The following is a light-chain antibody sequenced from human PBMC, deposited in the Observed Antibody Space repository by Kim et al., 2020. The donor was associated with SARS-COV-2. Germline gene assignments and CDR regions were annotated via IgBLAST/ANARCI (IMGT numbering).Light chain of an antibody. V-gene: IGKV1-9*01. J-gene: IGKJ1*01. Sequence: ASVGDRFTSTCRSSQGVSSYFAWYQQKPGKAPKLLIYGASTLQSGLPSRFSGSGSGTAFTLTISGLQPEDCATYYCQQLYNYPRTFGQGTKVDIK. CDR1: QGVSSY. CDR2: GAS. CDR3: QQLYNYPRT.